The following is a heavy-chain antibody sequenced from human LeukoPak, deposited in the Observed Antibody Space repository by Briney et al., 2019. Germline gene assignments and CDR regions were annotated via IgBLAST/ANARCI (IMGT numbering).Heavy chain of an antibody. V-gene: IGHV3-23*01. CDR2: ISGGGDTT. CDR1: GFTFSNFAKDYA. Sequence: PGGSLRLSCAASGFTFSNFAKDYAMIWVRQAPGKGLQWVSGISGGGDTTYYADSVRGRFATSGDNSKNTLYLQMNSLRAEDTAVYYCAAAMDIYYFDHWGQGTLVTVSS. CDR3: AAAMDIYYFDH. D-gene: IGHD2-2*03. J-gene: IGHJ4*02.